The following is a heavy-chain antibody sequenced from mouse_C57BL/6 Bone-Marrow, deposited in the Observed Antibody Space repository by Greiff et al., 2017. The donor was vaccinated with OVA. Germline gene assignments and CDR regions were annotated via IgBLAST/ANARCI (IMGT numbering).Heavy chain of an antibody. CDR1: GYTFTSYW. Sequence: QVQLQQPGAELVKPGASVKLSCKASGYTFTSYWMNWVKQRPGQGLEWIGMIHPSSGSTNSNEKFKSKATLNVDKSYRTAYMPLSSLTSEDSAVYYCAIYSNYVAWFAYWGQGTLVTVSA. D-gene: IGHD2-5*01. V-gene: IGHV1-64*01. J-gene: IGHJ3*01. CDR3: AIYSNYVAWFAY. CDR2: IHPSSGST.